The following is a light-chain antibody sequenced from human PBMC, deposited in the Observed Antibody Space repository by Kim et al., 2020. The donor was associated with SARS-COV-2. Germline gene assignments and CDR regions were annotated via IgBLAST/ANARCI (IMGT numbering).Light chain of an antibody. CDR3: QQYDSHPYT. Sequence: DIQMTQSPSTLSASVGDRVTITCRASQSVSSWLAWYQQKPGKAPKLLIYRASTLEGGVPSRFSGRGSGTEFTHTINSLQPDDFATYSCQQYDSHPYTFGKGTKLEIK. CDR1: QSVSSW. J-gene: IGKJ2*01. V-gene: IGKV1-5*03. CDR2: RAS.